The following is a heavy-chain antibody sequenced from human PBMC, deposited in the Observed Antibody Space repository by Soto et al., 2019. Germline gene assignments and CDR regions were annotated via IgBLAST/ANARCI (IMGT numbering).Heavy chain of an antibody. Sequence: NPSETLSLNCADSGGSISSYYWSWIRQPPGKGLEWIGYIYYSGSTNYNPSLKSRVTISVDTSKNQFSLKLSSVTAADTAVYYCATEGGLSDFDYWGQGTLVTVSS. CDR3: ATEGGLSDFDY. CDR1: GGSISSYY. CDR2: IYYSGST. D-gene: IGHD3-16*01. J-gene: IGHJ4*02. V-gene: IGHV4-59*01.